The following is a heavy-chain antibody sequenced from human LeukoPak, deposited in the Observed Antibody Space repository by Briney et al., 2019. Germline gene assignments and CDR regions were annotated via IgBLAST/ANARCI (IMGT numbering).Heavy chain of an antibody. J-gene: IGHJ3*02. Sequence: SETLSLTCTVSGGSISSYYWSWIRQPPGKGLEWIGYIYTSGSTNYNPSLKSRVTISVDTSKNQFSLKLSSVTAADTAVYYCARQSCSSTSCPHRNVFDIWGQGTMVTVS. CDR2: IYTSGST. CDR3: ARQSCSSTSCPHRNVFDI. CDR1: GGSISSYY. D-gene: IGHD2-2*01. V-gene: IGHV4-4*09.